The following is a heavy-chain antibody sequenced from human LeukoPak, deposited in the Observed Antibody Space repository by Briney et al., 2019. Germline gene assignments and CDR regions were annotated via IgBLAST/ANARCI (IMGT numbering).Heavy chain of an antibody. CDR2: IYYSGST. V-gene: IGHV4-61*08. Sequence: SETLSLTCTVSGGSISSGGYYWSWIRQPPGKGLEWIGYIYYSGSTNYNPSLKSRVTISVDTSKNQFSLKLSSVTAADTAVYYCARDLGYYGSGISRGNWFDPWGQGTLVTVSS. CDR3: ARDLGYYGSGISRGNWFDP. CDR1: GGSISSGGYY. D-gene: IGHD3-10*01. J-gene: IGHJ5*02.